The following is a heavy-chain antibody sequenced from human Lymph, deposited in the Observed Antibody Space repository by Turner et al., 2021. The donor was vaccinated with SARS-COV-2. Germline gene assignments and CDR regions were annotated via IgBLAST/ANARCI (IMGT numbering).Heavy chain of an antibody. CDR3: ARGFDY. CDR1: GGSISSYY. V-gene: IGHV4-59*08. Sequence: QVQLQESGPGLVTPSETLSLTCTVSGGSISSYYWSWIRQPPGKGLEWSGYIYYSGSTNYNPSLKSRVTISVDTSKNQFSLRLSSVTAADTAVYYCARGFDYWGQGTLVTVSS. J-gene: IGHJ4*02. CDR2: IYYSGST.